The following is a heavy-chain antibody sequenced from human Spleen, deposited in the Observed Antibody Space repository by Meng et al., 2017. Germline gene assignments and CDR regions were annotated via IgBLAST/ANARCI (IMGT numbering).Heavy chain of an antibody. J-gene: IGHJ5*02. CDR1: CGSISSGGYY. Sequence: QVQLQESGPGLVKPSQTLSLTCTVSCGSISSGGYYWSWIRQHPGKGLEWIGYIHYSGSTYYNPSLKSRVTISVDTSKNQFSLRLSSGTAADTAVYYCARASYGSGSPLGESWFDPWGQGTLVTVSS. D-gene: IGHD3-10*01. CDR3: ARASYGSGSPLGESWFDP. V-gene: IGHV4-31*03. CDR2: IHYSGST.